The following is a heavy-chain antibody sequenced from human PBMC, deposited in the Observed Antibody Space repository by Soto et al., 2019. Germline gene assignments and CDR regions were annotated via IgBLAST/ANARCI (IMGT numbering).Heavy chain of an antibody. CDR1: GGTFSSYA. CDR3: ARASVVTATPSHYYGMDV. J-gene: IGHJ6*02. CDR2: IIPIFGTA. Sequence: QVQLVQSGAEVKKPGSSVKVSCKASGGTFSSYAISWVRQAPGQGLEWMGGIIPIFGTANYAQKFQGRVTITADKSTSTAYMELSSLRSEDTAVYYCARASVVTATPSHYYGMDVWGQGTTVTVSS. D-gene: IGHD2-21*02. V-gene: IGHV1-69*06.